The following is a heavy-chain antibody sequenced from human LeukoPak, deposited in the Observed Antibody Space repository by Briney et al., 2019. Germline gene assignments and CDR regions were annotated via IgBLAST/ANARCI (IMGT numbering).Heavy chain of an antibody. V-gene: IGHV3-30-3*01. CDR3: ARVAIQLWLSGGYYFDY. CDR2: ISYDGSNK. J-gene: IGHJ4*02. CDR1: GFTFSSYA. D-gene: IGHD5-18*01. Sequence: GGSLRLSCAASGFTFSSYAMHWVRQAPGKGLEWVAVISYDGSNKYYADSVKGRFTISRDNSKNTLYLQMNSLRAEDTAVYYCARVAIQLWLSGGYYFDYWGQGTLVTVPS.